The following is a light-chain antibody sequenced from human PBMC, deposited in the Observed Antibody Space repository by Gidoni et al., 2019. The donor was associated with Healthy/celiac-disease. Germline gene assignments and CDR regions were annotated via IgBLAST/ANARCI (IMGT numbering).Light chain of an antibody. V-gene: IGKV3-20*01. CDR3: QQYGSSSWT. CDR1: QSVSSSY. CDR2: GAS. J-gene: IGKJ1*01. Sequence: EIGLTQSPGTLSLSPGERATLSCRASQSVSSSYLAWYQQKPGQAPRLLIYGASSRATGIPDRFSGSGSGTDFTLTISRLEPEDFAVYYCQQYGSSSWTFGQGTKVEIQ.